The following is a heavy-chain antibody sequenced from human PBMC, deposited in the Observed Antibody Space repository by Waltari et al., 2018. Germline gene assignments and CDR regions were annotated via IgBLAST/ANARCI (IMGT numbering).Heavy chain of an antibody. CDR3: ARAPGYCSGGSCYTGFHYYYGMDV. D-gene: IGHD2-15*01. Sequence: QVQLQESGPGLVKPSQTLSLTCTVSGGSISSGSYYWSWIRQPAGKGLEWIGRIYTSGSTNVNPSLKSRVTISVDTSKNQFSLKLSSVTAADTSVYYCARAPGYCSGGSCYTGFHYYYGMDVWGQGTTVTVSS. J-gene: IGHJ6*02. V-gene: IGHV4-61*02. CDR2: IYTSGST. CDR1: GGSISSGSYY.